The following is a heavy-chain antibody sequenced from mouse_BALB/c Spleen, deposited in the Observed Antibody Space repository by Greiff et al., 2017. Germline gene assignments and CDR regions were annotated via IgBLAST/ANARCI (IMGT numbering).Heavy chain of an antibody. CDR1: GDSITSGY. CDR3: ARGGLRDY. Sequence: EVKLQVSGPSLVKPSQTLSLTCSVTGDSITSGYWNWIRKFPGNKLEYMGYISYSGSTYYNPSLKSRISITRDTSNNQYYLQLNAVTTEDTATYCCARGGLRDYWGQGTTLTVSS. D-gene: IGHD2-4*01. V-gene: IGHV3-8*02. J-gene: IGHJ2*01. CDR2: ISYSGST.